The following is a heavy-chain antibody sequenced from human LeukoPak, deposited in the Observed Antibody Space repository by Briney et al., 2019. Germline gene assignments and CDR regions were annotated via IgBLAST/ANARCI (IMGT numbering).Heavy chain of an antibody. CDR1: GFTFSSYG. Sequence: GSLRLSCAASGFTFSSYGMSWIRQPAGKGLEWIGRIYTSGSTNYNPSLKSRVTMSVDTSKNQFSLKLSSVTAADTAVYYCARDLIADAFDIWGQGTMVTVSS. D-gene: IGHD6-13*01. CDR3: ARDLIADAFDI. V-gene: IGHV4-4*07. CDR2: IYTSGST. J-gene: IGHJ3*02.